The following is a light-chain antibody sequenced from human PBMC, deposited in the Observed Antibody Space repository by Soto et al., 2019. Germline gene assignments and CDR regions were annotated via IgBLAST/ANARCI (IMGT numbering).Light chain of an antibody. CDR2: EVS. J-gene: IGLJ2*01. V-gene: IGLV2-14*01. CDR1: GSDIGGYNY. Sequence: QSALTQPASVSGSPGQSITISCTGTGSDIGGYNYVSWYQQHPGKAPKVMIYEVSNRPSGVSNRFSASKSGNTASLTISGLPAEDEADYYRTSYTSSRSVVFGGGTELTVL. CDR3: TSYTSSRSVV.